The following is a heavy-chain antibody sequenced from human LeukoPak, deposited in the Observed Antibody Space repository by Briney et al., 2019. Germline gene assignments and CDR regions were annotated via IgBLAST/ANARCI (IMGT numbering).Heavy chain of an antibody. D-gene: IGHD2-21*01. CDR2: IIVSGNT. J-gene: IGHJ4*02. V-gene: IGHV3-23*01. CDR3: AKAPVTTCSGAYCYPFDY. Sequence: GSLRLSCAASGFTLSSYAMSWVRQAPGKGLEWVSAIIVSGNTYHADSVKGRFTISRDSSKNTLYLQMNRLRAEDAAVYYCAKAPVTTCSGAYCYPFDYWGQGTLVTVSS. CDR1: GFTLSSYA.